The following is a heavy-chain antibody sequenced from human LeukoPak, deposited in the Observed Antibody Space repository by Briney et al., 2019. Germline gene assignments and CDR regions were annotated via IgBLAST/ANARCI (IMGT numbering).Heavy chain of an antibody. CDR3: ARGGIGTYYNYFDP. J-gene: IGHJ5*02. D-gene: IGHD1-26*01. V-gene: IGHV1-8*01. CDR1: GYTFTSYD. CDR2: MNPDNHNT. Sequence: ASVKVSCKASGYTFTSYDINWVRQAPGQGLEWMGWMNPDNHNTGSAQKFQGRVTMTSDTSISTAYMELSSLRSEDTAIYYCARGGIGTYYNYFDPWGQGTLVTVSS.